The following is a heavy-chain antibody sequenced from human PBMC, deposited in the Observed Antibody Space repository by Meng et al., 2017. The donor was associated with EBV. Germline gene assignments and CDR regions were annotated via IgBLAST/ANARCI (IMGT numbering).Heavy chain of an antibody. CDR2: INPNSGGT. V-gene: IGHV1-2*06. CDR3: ARVGIAVAGTGDY. Sequence: VQLVQSWAEGKKPGASLKASCKASGYTFTGYYMHWVRQAPGQGLEWMGRINPNSGGTNYAQKFQGRVTMTRDTSISTAYMELSRLRSDDTAVYYCARVGIAVAGTGDYWGQGTLVTVSS. CDR1: GYTFTGYY. D-gene: IGHD6-19*01. J-gene: IGHJ4*02.